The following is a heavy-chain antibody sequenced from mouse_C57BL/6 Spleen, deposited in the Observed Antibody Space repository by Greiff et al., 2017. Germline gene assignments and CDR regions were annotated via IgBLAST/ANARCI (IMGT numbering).Heavy chain of an antibody. V-gene: IGHV3-6*01. CDR1: GYSITSGYY. J-gene: IGHJ3*01. D-gene: IGHD2-4*01. CDR3: ASSLHYDYDVGFAY. Sequence: ESGPGLVKPSQSLSLTCSVTGYSITSGYYWNWIRQFPGNKLEWMGYISYDGSNNYNPSLKNRISITRDTSKNQFFLKLNSVTTEDTATYYCASSLHYDYDVGFAYWGQGTLVTVSA. CDR2: ISYDGSN.